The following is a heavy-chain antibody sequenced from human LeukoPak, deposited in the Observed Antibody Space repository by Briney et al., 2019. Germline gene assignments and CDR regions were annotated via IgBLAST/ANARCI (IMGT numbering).Heavy chain of an antibody. Sequence: GGSLRLSCAASGFTFSSYSMNWVRQAPGKGLEWVSSISSSSSYIYYADSVKGRFTISRDNAKNSLYLQMNSLRAEDTAVYYCALEYLAGYSRSKTFDYWGQGALVTVSS. J-gene: IGHJ4*02. CDR2: ISSSSSYI. V-gene: IGHV3-21*01. CDR3: ALEYLAGYSRSKTFDY. CDR1: GFTFSSYS. D-gene: IGHD3-9*01.